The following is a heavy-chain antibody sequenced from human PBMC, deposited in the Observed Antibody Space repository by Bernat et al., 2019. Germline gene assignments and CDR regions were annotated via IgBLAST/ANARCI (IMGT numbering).Heavy chain of an antibody. CDR2: IKQDGSEK. Sequence: EVQLVESGGAWAHPGESLRPSCAASVCPFVGSGLNWVAQLQGKGLEWWANIKQDGSEKSYVDAVKGRFTITRDNAKNSLCLQMNSLRAEDTAVYYCASTGYSSGWHPFVYWGQGTLVTVSS. CDR1: VCPFVGSG. D-gene: IGHD6-19*01. CDR3: ASTGYSSGWHPFVY. V-gene: IGHV3-7*03. J-gene: IGHJ4*02.